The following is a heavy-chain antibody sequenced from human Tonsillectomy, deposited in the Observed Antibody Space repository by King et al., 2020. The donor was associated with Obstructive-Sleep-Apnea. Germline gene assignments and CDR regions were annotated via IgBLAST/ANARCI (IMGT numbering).Heavy chain of an antibody. CDR1: GGSISSGNY. J-gene: IGHJ4*02. V-gene: IGHV4-38-2*02. D-gene: IGHD6-13*01. Sequence: QLQESGPGLVKPSETLSLTCTVSGGSISSGNYWGWIRQPPGKGLEWIANIYHSGITYYNPSLKSRVTIAVDTAKNQFSLNLSSVTAADTAVYYCARVAAAAAPPFDYWGQGTLVTVSS. CDR3: ARVAAAAAPPFDY. CDR2: IYHSGIT.